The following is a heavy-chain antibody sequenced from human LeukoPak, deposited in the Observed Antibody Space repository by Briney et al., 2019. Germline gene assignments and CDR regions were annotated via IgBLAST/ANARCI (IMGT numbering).Heavy chain of an antibody. Sequence: GASVKVSCKASGYTFTTYAMNWVRQAPGQGLEWMGGIIPIFGTANYAQKSQGRVTITADESTSTAYMELSSLRSEDTAVYYCARGPSIVVVPAATGPWYFDLWGRGTLVTVSS. CDR2: IIPIFGTA. V-gene: IGHV1-69*13. J-gene: IGHJ2*01. CDR3: ARGPSIVVVPAATGPWYFDL. CDR1: GYTFTTYA. D-gene: IGHD2-2*01.